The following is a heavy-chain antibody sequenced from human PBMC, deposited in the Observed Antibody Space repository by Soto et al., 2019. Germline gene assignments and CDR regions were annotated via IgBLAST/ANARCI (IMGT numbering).Heavy chain of an antibody. CDR2: ISYDGSTK. D-gene: IGHD3-3*01. Sequence: QVQLVESGGGVVQPGRSLRLSCAASGFTFSSCAMHWVRQAPGKGLEWVALISYDGSTKYYADSVKGRFTISRDNSKNPLFLQMNSLRAEDKAVYYGARDERDLRFVEWSYYFDYWGQGTLVTVSS. J-gene: IGHJ4*02. CDR1: GFTFSSCA. V-gene: IGHV3-30-3*01. CDR3: ARDERDLRFVEWSYYFDY.